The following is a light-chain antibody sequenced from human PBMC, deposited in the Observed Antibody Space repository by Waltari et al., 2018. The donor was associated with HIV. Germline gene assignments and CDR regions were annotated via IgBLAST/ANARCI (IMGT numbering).Light chain of an antibody. V-gene: IGLV1-47*01. CDR3: AAWDDTLTVV. CDR2: RNN. J-gene: IGLJ2*01. CDR1: CSNIGTNY. Sequence: QSVLTQPPSASGTPGQSVTISCSGTCSNIGTNYVYWYQQFPGTAPKLLIYRNNKRPSGVPDRCSGSKSGTSASLDISGLRSDDEAEYYCAAWDDTLTVVFGGGTKLTVL.